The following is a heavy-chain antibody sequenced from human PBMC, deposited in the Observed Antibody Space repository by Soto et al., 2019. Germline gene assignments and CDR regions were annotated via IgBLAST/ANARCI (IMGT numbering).Heavy chain of an antibody. J-gene: IGHJ6*02. V-gene: IGHV4-34*01. Sequence: SETLSLTCAVYGGSFSGYYWSWIRQPPGKGLEWIGEINHSGSTNYNPSLKSRVTISVDTSKNQFSMKLSFVTAADTAVYYCARASIILQDIVVVVAASYYYYGMDVWGQGTTVTVSS. CDR2: INHSGST. D-gene: IGHD2-15*01. CDR1: GGSFSGYY. CDR3: ARASIILQDIVVVVAASYYYYGMDV.